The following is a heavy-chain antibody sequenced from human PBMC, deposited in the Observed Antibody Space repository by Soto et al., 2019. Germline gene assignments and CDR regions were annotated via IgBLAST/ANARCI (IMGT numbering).Heavy chain of an antibody. CDR3: ARVYRSYYYYGMDV. D-gene: IGHD4-4*01. CDR1: CGSIISYY. Sequence: SETLSLTCTFSCGSIISYYWSWIRQPPGKGLEWIGYIYYSGSTNYNPSLKSRVTISVDTSKNQFSLKLSSVTAADTAVYYCARVYRSYYYYGMDVWGQGTTVTVSS. CDR2: IYYSGST. J-gene: IGHJ6*02. V-gene: IGHV4-59*01.